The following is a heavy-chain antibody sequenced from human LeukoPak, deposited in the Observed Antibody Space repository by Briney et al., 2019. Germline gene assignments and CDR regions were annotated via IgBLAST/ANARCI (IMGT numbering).Heavy chain of an antibody. CDR3: ARCDTVTTSFDY. V-gene: IGHV4-39*07. CDR1: GGSISSSSYY. D-gene: IGHD4-17*01. Sequence: PSETLSLTCTVSGGSISSSSYYWGWIHQPPGKGLEWIGSIYYTRSTYYNPSLKSRVTISVDTSKNQFSLKLSSVTAADTAVYYCARCDTVTTSFDYWGQGTLVTVSS. CDR2: IYYTRST. J-gene: IGHJ4*02.